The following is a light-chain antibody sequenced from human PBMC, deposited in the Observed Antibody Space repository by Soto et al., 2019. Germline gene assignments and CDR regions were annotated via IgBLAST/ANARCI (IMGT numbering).Light chain of an antibody. CDR2: GAS. CDR1: ESISRN. Sequence: EILLTQSATLSLSPGERATLSCRASESISRNLVWYQQQPGQSPRPLIYGASTRATGVPARFSGSGSGTEFTLTISSLQSEDFAVYYCQQYDKWPRTFGQGTKVEIK. V-gene: IGKV3-15*01. J-gene: IGKJ1*01. CDR3: QQYDKWPRT.